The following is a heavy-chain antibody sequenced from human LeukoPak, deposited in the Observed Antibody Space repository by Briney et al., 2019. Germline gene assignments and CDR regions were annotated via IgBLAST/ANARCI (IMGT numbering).Heavy chain of an antibody. J-gene: IGHJ4*02. CDR3: ATGRVRDYYDSRGYYDDY. CDR2: FDPEDGET. Sequence: ASVKVSCKVSRYTHTELSMHWGRQAPGKGFEGVGGFDPEDGETIYVQKFQGRVTMTEDTSTGTAYMELSRVRYEDKGVYYCATGRVRDYYDSRGYYDDYWGQGTLVTVSS. D-gene: IGHD3-22*01. CDR1: RYTHTELS. V-gene: IGHV1-24*01.